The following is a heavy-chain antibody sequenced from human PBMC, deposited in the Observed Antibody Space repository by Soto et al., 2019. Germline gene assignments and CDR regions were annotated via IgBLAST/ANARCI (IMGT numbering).Heavy chain of an antibody. J-gene: IGHJ4*02. CDR3: AKVDVSTAGSFDY. D-gene: IGHD6-13*01. CDR1: GFTFSRHG. Sequence: PGGSLRLSCVASGFTFSRHGLSWVCQAPGKGLEWVSTINPSGDSTFYADSVKGRFTISRDNSKNTVYLQMNSLSVGDTAVYLCAKVDVSTAGSFDYWGQGALVTVSS. V-gene: IGHV3-23*01. CDR2: INPSGDST.